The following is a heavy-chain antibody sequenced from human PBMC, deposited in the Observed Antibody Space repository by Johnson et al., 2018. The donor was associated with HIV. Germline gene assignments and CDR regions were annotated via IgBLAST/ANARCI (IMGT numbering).Heavy chain of an antibody. Sequence: HVQLVESGGGVVQPGRSLRLSCRTFGFTFSYHGMHWVRQAPGKGLEWVAFIWHDGRDVYYADSVKGRFTVSRDNSKNAEYLQMNSLGAGDTAVYYCAKDQHGPLVPTVMRDESFDIWGQGTMITVSS. V-gene: IGHV3-33*03. J-gene: IGHJ3*02. D-gene: IGHD3-16*01. CDR3: AKDQHGPLVPTVMRDESFDI. CDR2: IWHDGRDV. CDR1: GFTFSYHG.